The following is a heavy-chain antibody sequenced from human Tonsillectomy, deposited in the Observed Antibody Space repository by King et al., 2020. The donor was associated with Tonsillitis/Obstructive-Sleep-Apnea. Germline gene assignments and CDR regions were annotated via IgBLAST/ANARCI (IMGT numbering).Heavy chain of an antibody. J-gene: IGHJ4*02. CDR1: GFTFSSYA. D-gene: IGHD4-17*01. V-gene: IGHV3-23*03. Sequence: VQLVESGGGLVQPGGSLRLSCAASGFTFSSYAMSWVRQAPGKGLEWVSTIYSRGSSTYYADSVKGRFTISRDDSKNTLYLQMNSLRAEDTAVYYCAKDQPDYGDAFDYWGQGTLVTVSS. CDR2: IYSRGSST. CDR3: AKDQPDYGDAFDY.